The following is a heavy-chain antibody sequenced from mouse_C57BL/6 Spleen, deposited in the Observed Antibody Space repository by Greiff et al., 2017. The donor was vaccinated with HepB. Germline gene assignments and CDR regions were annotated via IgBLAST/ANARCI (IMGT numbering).Heavy chain of an antibody. CDR2: IDPSDSYT. V-gene: IGHV1-50*01. D-gene: IGHD1-1*01. Sequence: VQLQQSGAELVKPGASVKLSCKASGYTFTSYWMQWVNQRPGQGLEWIGEIDPSDSYTNYNQKFKGKATLTVDTSSSTAYMQLSSLTSEDSAVYYCARAYYGSSSFAYWGQGTLVTVSA. CDR3: ARAYYGSSSFAY. CDR1: GYTFTSYW. J-gene: IGHJ3*01.